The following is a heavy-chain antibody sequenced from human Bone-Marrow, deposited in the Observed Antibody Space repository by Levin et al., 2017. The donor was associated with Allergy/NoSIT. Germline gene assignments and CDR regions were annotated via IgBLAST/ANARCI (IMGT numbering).Heavy chain of an antibody. Sequence: PSETLSLTCTVSGGSVSSTSYYWSWIRQSPGKGLEWIGYIYYSGYTNYNPSLKSRVTILIDTSKNQFSLKLSSVNAADTAIYYCGREGHCSGGSCYVDYWGQGTQVSVSS. J-gene: IGHJ4*02. CDR2: IYYSGYT. V-gene: IGHV4-61*01. CDR3: GREGHCSGGSCYVDY. CDR1: GGSVSSTSYY. D-gene: IGHD2-15*01.